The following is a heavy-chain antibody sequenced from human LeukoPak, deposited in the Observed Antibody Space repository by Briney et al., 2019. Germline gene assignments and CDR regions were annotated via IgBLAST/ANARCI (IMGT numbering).Heavy chain of an antibody. D-gene: IGHD3-16*02. V-gene: IGHV3-30*18. CDR1: GFTFSSYG. Sequence: GGSLRPSCAASGFTFSSYGMHWVRQAPGKGLEWVAVISYDGSNKYYADSVKGRFTISRDNSKNTLYLQMNSLRAEDTAVYYCAKEFAPYYDYVWGSYRWDYWGQGTLVTVSS. CDR3: AKEFAPYYDYVWGSYRWDY. J-gene: IGHJ4*02. CDR2: ISYDGSNK.